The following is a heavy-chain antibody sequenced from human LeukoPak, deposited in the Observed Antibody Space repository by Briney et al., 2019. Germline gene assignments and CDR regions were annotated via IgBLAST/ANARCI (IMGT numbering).Heavy chain of an antibody. J-gene: IGHJ5*01. V-gene: IGHV3-49*03. CDR3: TRHYDSSGYLPDS. CDR2: IRSKAYGGTT. Sequence: GGSLRLSCTTSGFSFGDYAMSWFRQAPGKGLQWVGFIRSKAYGGTTEYAASVKGRFIISRDDSKSIAYLQMNSLKTEDTAVYYCTRHYDSSGYLPDSWGQGTLVTVSS. D-gene: IGHD3-22*01. CDR1: GFSFGDYA.